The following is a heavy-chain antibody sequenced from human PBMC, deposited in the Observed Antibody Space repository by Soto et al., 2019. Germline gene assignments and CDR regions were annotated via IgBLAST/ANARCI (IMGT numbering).Heavy chain of an antibody. D-gene: IGHD3-10*01. J-gene: IGHJ6*02. CDR1: RYG. CDR3: AKDLFTMVRGVIVYYYYGMDV. Sequence: RYGPHQHQKAPGKGLEWVAVISYDGSNKYYADSVKGRFTISRDNSRNTLYLQMNSLRAEDTAVYYCAKDLFTMVRGVIVYYYYGMDVWGQGTTVTVS. V-gene: IGHV3-30*18. CDR2: ISYDGSNK.